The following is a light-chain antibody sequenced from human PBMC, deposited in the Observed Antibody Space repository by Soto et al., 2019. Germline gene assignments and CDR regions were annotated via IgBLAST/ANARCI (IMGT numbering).Light chain of an antibody. V-gene: IGLV2-14*01. CDR2: DVS. CDR3: SSYTSSSPV. Sequence: QSALTQPASVSGSPGQSITISCTGTSSDVGGYNYVSLYQQHPGKAPKLMIYDVSNRPSGVSNRFSGSKSGNTASLTISGLQAEDEADYYCSSYTSSSPVFGGGTKLTVL. CDR1: SSDVGGYNY. J-gene: IGLJ2*01.